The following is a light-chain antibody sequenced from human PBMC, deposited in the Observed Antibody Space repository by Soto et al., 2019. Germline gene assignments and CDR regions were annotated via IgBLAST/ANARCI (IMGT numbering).Light chain of an antibody. Sequence: EIVITQSPATLSVSPGERATLSCRASQSVSSNLAWYQQKPGQAPRLLIYGASTRATGIPARFSGSGSGTEFTLTISSLQSEDFAVYYCQQYNNWRTFGQGTKV. CDR1: QSVSSN. V-gene: IGKV3-15*01. CDR3: QQYNNWRT. CDR2: GAS. J-gene: IGKJ1*01.